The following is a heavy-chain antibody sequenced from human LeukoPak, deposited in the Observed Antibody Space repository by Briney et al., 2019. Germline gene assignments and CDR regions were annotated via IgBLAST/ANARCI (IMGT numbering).Heavy chain of an antibody. CDR1: GGSISSGGYY. J-gene: IGHJ3*02. CDR3: ARVYDFWSGYSGNDAFDI. V-gene: IGHV4-61*02. Sequence: SETLSLTCTVSGGSISSGGYYWSWIRQPAGKGLEWIGRIYTSGSTNYNPSLKSRVTISVDTSKNQFSLKLSSVTAADTAVYYCARVYDFWSGYSGNDAFDIWGQGTMVTVSS. CDR2: IYTSGST. D-gene: IGHD3-3*01.